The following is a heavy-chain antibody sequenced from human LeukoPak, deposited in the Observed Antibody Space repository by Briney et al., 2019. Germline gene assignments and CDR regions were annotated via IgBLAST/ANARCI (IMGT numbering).Heavy chain of an antibody. Sequence: GEPLKISCKGSGYSFTSYWISWVRQMPGKGVEWMERIDPSDSYHNHSPSFQGHVTISADKSISTAYLQWSSLKASDTAMYYCARHDSSGWYYFDYWGQGTLVTVSS. J-gene: IGHJ4*02. CDR1: GYSFTSYW. CDR3: ARHDSSGWYYFDY. V-gene: IGHV5-10-1*01. D-gene: IGHD6-19*01. CDR2: IDPSDSYH.